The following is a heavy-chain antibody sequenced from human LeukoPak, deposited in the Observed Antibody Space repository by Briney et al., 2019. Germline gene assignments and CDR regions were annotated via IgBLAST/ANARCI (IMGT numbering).Heavy chain of an antibody. V-gene: IGHV3-48*04. CDR2: ISRSGSTI. Sequence: GGSLRLSCAASGFIFDNYNMNWVRQAQGKGLEWVSYISRSGSTIHYADSVKGRFTISRDNAKNSLYLQMNSLRAEDTAVYYCAREGAATGYFQHWGQGTLVTVSS. CDR3: AREGAATGYFQH. J-gene: IGHJ1*01. D-gene: IGHD2-15*01. CDR1: GFIFDNYN.